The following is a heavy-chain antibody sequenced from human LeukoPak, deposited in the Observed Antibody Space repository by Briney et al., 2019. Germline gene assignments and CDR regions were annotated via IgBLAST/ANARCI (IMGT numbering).Heavy chain of an antibody. CDR2: IHYSGST. D-gene: IGHD5-24*01. J-gene: IGHJ4*02. CDR1: GGSVSSGGYY. V-gene: IGHV4-31*03. Sequence: PSETQSLTCTVSGGSVSSGGYYWSWIRQHPGKGLEWIGYIHYSGSTYYNPSLKSRVTISVDTSKNQFSLKLSSVTAADTAVYYCARDLGGDDDYWGQGTLVTVSS. CDR3: ARDLGGDDDY.